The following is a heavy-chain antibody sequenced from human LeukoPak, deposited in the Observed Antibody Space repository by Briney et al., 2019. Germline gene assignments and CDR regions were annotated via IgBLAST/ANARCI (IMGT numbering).Heavy chain of an antibody. Sequence: SETLSLTCTVSGVSITSYYWSWIRQPPGKGLEWIGYIYPSGSTNYNPSLKSRVTISVDTSKNQFSLKLSSVTAADTAVYYCARHVGTLIAAAIKSWGQGTLVTVSS. J-gene: IGHJ4*02. CDR1: GVSITSYY. CDR2: IYPSGST. CDR3: ARHVGTLIAAAIKS. D-gene: IGHD6-13*01. V-gene: IGHV4-4*09.